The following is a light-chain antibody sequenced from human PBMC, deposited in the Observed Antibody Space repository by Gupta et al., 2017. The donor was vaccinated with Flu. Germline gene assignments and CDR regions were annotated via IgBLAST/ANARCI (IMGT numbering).Light chain of an antibody. Sequence: PSSLSASVGDRVTITCRASQSISSYLNWYQQKPGKAPKLLIYAASSLQSGVPSRFSGSGSGTDFTLTISSLQPEDFATYYCQQSYSTLATFGQGTKLEIK. J-gene: IGKJ2*01. CDR2: AAS. V-gene: IGKV1-39*01. CDR3: QQSYSTLAT. CDR1: QSISSY.